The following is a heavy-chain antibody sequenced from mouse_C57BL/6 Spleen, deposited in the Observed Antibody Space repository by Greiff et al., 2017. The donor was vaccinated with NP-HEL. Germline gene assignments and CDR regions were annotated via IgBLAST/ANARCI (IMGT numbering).Heavy chain of an antibody. CDR3: VVGSSYGYFDV. CDR2: IDPENGNN. J-gene: IGHJ1*03. Sequence: VQLQQSVAELVRPGASVKLSCTASGFNIKNTYMHWVKQRPEQGLEWIGRIDPENGNNKYDPKFKGKDTITAATSSNKAYRQLSSQTSEDTAIYYCVVGSSYGYFDVWGTGTTVTVSS. V-gene: IGHV14-3*01. CDR1: GFNIKNTY. D-gene: IGHD1-1*01.